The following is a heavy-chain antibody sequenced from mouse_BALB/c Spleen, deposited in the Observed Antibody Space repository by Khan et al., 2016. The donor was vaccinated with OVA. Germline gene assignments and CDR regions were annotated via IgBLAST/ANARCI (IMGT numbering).Heavy chain of an antibody. J-gene: IGHJ2*01. CDR2: IYPGSDNA. CDR3: ARGDGYYVYFDY. D-gene: IGHD2-3*01. Sequence: VQLQQSGPELVKPGASVKMSRKASGYTFTYYVITWVKQRTGQGLEWIGEIYPGSDNAYYNERFKGKATLTADKSSNTTHMQLSSLTFEDSAVYFCARGDGYYVYFDYWGQGTTLTVSS. V-gene: IGHV1-81*01. CDR1: GYTFTYYV.